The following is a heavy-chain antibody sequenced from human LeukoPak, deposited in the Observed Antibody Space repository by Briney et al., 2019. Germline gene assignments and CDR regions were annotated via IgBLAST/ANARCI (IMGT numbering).Heavy chain of an antibody. J-gene: IGHJ1*01. CDR2: IYTSGST. D-gene: IGHD3-22*01. V-gene: IGHV4-61*02. CDR1: GGSISSGSYY. Sequence: PSETLSLTCTVSGGSISSGSYYWSWIRQPAGKGLEWIGRIYTSGSTNYNPSLKSRVTISVDTSKNQFSLKLSSVTAADTAVYYCARVRAYYDSRGKYFQHWGQGTLVTVSS. CDR3: ARVRAYYDSRGKYFQH.